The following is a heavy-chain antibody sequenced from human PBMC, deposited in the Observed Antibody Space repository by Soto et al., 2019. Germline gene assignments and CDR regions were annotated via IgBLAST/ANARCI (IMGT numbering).Heavy chain of an antibody. J-gene: IGHJ4*02. D-gene: IGHD6-19*01. Sequence: QVQLQESGPGLVKPSETLSLTCTVSGGSISSYYWSWIRQPPGKGLEWSGYIYYSGSTNYNPSRKSRVTISVDTSKNQCSLKLSSVTAADTAVYYCARRASSGWYFDYWGQGTLVTVSS. CDR1: GGSISSYY. CDR3: ARRASSGWYFDY. CDR2: IYYSGST. V-gene: IGHV4-59*08.